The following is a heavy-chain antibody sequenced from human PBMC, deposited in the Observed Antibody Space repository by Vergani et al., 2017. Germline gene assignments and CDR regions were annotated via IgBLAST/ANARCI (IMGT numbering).Heavy chain of an antibody. CDR3: TREPTPTSXAPQIFYAALPLV. Sequence: VQLVQPGAEVKKPGASVEVPCKASGYIFTGYYIHWVRQAPGQGLEWMGWINPDSGDTKYAARFQGRVTMTRDTSASTVYMEMSRLRSDDTATYYCTREPTPTSXAPQIFYAALPLVWGQGTLVTVSS. CDR2: INPDSGDT. J-gene: IGHJ4*02. D-gene: IGHD2/OR15-2a*01. CDR1: GYIFTGYY. V-gene: IGHV1-2*02.